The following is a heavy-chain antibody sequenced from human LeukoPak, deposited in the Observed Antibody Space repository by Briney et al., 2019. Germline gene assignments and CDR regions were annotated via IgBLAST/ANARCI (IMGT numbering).Heavy chain of an antibody. V-gene: IGHV3-30-3*01. J-gene: IGHJ4*02. D-gene: IGHD3-22*01. CDR1: GFTFSSYA. CDR3: ARDKDAYYYDSSGYYFGY. Sequence: GGSLRLSCAASGFTFSSYAMHWVRQAPGKGLEWVAVISYDGSNKYYADSVKGRFTISRDNSKNTLYPQMNSLRAEDTAVYYCARDKDAYYYDSSGYYFGYWGQGTLVTVSS. CDR2: ISYDGSNK.